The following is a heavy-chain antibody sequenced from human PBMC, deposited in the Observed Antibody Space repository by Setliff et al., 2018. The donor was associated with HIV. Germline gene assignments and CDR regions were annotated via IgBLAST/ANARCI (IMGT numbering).Heavy chain of an antibody. J-gene: IGHJ4*02. CDR2: FYSSGST. D-gene: IGHD3-22*01. CDR1: GASISSYY. Sequence: SETLSLTCTVSGASISSYYWSWIRQPAGKGLEWIGRFYSSGSTNYNPSLKSRVTMSVDTSKNQFSLNLRSVTAADTAVYYCARHDSGGYYSLDYWGQGTLVTVSS. V-gene: IGHV4-4*07. CDR3: ARHDSGGYYSLDY.